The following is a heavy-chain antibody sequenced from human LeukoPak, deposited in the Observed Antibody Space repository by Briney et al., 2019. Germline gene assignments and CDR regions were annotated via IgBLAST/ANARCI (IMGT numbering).Heavy chain of an antibody. J-gene: IGHJ4*02. CDR1: GFTFSSYG. Sequence: GRSLRLSCAASGFTFSSYGVHWVRQAPGKGLEWVAVISYDGSNKYYADSVKGRFTISRDNSKNTLYLQMNSLRAEDTAVYYCAKDLVRDCSGGSCYGIDYWGQGTLVTVSS. V-gene: IGHV3-30*18. D-gene: IGHD2-15*01. CDR2: ISYDGSNK. CDR3: AKDLVRDCSGGSCYGIDY.